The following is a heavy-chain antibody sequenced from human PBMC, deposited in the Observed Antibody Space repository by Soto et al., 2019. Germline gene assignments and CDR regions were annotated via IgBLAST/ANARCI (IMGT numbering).Heavy chain of an antibody. CDR3: ARGQRFSDWFDP. J-gene: IGHJ5*02. CDR1: GGSVNGYY. V-gene: IGHV4-59*10. Sequence: ETLSLTCAAYGGSVNGYYWNWIRQPAGKGLEWIGRIYSSGNTKYNPSLQSRVTMSLDTSNNQFSLRLTSVTAADTAVYYCARGQRFSDWFDPWGQGTLVTVSS. D-gene: IGHD3-3*01. CDR2: IYSSGNT.